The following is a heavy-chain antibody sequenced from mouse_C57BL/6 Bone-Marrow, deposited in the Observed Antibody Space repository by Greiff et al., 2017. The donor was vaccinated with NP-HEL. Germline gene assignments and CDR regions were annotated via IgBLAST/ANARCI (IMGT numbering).Heavy chain of an antibody. CDR2: ITHSGKT. D-gene: IGHD3-2*02. J-gene: IGHJ2*01. Sequence: QVQLKESGPGLVKPSQSLFLTCSITGFPITSGYYWIWIRQSPGNPLEWMGYITHSGKTFYNPSLQSPISITRETSKNQFVLQLISVTTEDTAMYYCAGDSSGYGDFDYWGQGTTLTVSS. CDR3: AGDSSGYGDFDY. CDR1: GFPITSGYY. V-gene: IGHV12-3*01.